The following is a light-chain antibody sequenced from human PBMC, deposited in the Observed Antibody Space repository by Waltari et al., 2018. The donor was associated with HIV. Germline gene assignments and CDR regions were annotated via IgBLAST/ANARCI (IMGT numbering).Light chain of an antibody. V-gene: IGLV2-14*03. CDR1: ATDVGAYNR. Sequence: QSALSQPASVSAFPEQSITISCPGTATDVGAYNRVSWYQQVPNKAPKLIIYDVTQRPSGVSSRFSGSKSGNTASLTISGLQADDEADYYCSSYTRSSTVIFGVGTKVAVL. J-gene: IGLJ2*01. CDR2: DVT. CDR3: SSYTRSSTVI.